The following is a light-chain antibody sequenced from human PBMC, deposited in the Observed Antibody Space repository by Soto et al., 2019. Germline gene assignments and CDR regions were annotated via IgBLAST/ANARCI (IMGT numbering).Light chain of an antibody. CDR1: QSVGSWC. Sequence: GTLYFSPGERSTLSCRARQSVGSWCFAWSQQTLCQAPRLLISGTFSSATGIPDRFSGSGSGTDFTLTISRLEQPEFAVYYCRQYGSSPRWTFGQGTKVDIK. CDR2: GTF. J-gene: IGKJ1*01. CDR3: RQYGSSPRWT. V-gene: IGKV3-20*01.